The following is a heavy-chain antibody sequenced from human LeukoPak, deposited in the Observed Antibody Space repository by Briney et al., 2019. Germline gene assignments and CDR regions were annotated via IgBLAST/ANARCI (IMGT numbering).Heavy chain of an antibody. CDR2: INSNEDTT. CDR3: AGDGFDY. Sequence: GGSLRLSCAASGFSFSTYTMHWVRQAPGKGLEYVSAINSNEDTTYYANSVKGRFTISRDNSKNTMYLQMGTLRAEDMAVYYCAGDGFDYWGQGTLVTVSS. J-gene: IGHJ4*02. V-gene: IGHV3-64*01. CDR1: GFSFSTYT.